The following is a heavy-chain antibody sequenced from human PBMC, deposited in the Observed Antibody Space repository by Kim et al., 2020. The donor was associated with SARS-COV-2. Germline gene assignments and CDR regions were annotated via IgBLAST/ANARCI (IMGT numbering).Heavy chain of an antibody. CDR2: ISYDGSNK. D-gene: IGHD3-22*01. J-gene: IGHJ4*02. V-gene: IGHV3-30*03. Sequence: GGSLRLSCAASGFTFSSYGMHWVRQAPGKGLEWVAVISYDGSNKYYADSVKGRFTISRDNSKNTLYLQMNSLRAEDTAVYYCARGLPYDSSADLIPGDYWGQGTLVTVSS. CDR3: ARGLPYDSSADLIPGDY. CDR1: GFTFSSYG.